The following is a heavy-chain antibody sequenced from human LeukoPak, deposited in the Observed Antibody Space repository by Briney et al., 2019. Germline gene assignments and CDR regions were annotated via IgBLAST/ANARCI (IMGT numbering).Heavy chain of an antibody. Sequence: GGSLRLSCAASGFTFSRSGMHWVRQAPGKGLEWVAVMWYDGSNTYYADSVKGRFTISRDNSKNTLYLQMNSLRAEDTAVYYCARDGDYDILTGYYDYWGQGTLVTVSS. CDR3: ARDGDYDILTGYYDY. CDR2: MWYDGSNT. V-gene: IGHV3-33*01. CDR1: GFTFSRSG. J-gene: IGHJ4*02. D-gene: IGHD3-9*01.